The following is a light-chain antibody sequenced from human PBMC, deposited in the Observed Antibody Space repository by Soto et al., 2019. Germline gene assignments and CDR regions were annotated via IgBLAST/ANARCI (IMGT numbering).Light chain of an antibody. Sequence: EIVLTQSPATLSLSPXXXXXXXXXASQSVSSYLAWYQXKHGQXXRXXIYGASSRATGIPDRFSGSGSGTDLTITISRLEPEDFAVYYCQQYGSSPLTFGGGTKVDIK. V-gene: IGKV3-20*01. J-gene: IGKJ4*01. CDR3: QQYGSSPLT. CDR2: GAS. CDR1: QSVSSY.